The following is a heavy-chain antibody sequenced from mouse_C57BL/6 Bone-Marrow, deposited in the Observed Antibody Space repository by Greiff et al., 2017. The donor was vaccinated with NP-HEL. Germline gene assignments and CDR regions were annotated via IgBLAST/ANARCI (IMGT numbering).Heavy chain of an antibody. D-gene: IGHD2-4*01. Sequence: QVQLQQPGAELVKPGASVKMSCKASGYTFTSYWITWVKQRPGQGLAWIGDIYPGSGSTNYNEKFKSKATLTVDTSSSTAYMQLSSLTSEDSAVYYCTSPIYYDYHYAMDYWGQGTSVTVSS. J-gene: IGHJ4*01. CDR3: TSPIYYDYHYAMDY. CDR1: GYTFTSYW. V-gene: IGHV1-55*01. CDR2: IYPGSGST.